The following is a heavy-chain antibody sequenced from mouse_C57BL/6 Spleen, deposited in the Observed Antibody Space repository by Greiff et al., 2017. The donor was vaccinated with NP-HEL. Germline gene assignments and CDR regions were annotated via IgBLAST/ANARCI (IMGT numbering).Heavy chain of an antibody. CDR2: IDPENGDT. CDR1: GFNIKDDY. D-gene: IGHD2-3*01. J-gene: IGHJ3*01. CDR3: TPYDGCYSWFAY. V-gene: IGHV14-4*01. Sequence: VHVKQSGAELVRPGASVKLSCTASGFNIKDDYMHWVKQRPEQGLEWIGWIDPENGDTEYASKFQGKATITADTSSNTAYLQLSSLTTEDTAVYYCTPYDGCYSWFAYWGQGTLVTVSA.